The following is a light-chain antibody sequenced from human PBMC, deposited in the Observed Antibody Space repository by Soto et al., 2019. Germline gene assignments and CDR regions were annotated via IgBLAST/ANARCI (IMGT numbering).Light chain of an antibody. CDR1: QSISTNS. V-gene: IGKV3-20*01. J-gene: IGKJ2*01. CDR2: ATS. Sequence: EIMLTQSPGTLSLSPGERATLSCRASQSISTNSLPWYQHKPGQAPRLRIYATSTRATDIPDRFGGSGSGTDFNLTISGLEPEVFAGYYCQLNSFGQRTRLEVK. CDR3: QLNS.